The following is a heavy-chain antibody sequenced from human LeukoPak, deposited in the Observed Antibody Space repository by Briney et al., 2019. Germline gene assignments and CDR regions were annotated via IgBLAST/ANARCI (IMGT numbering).Heavy chain of an antibody. Sequence: ETLSLTCTVSGGSISSYYWSWVRQAPGKGLEWVSGISGSGGSTYYADSVKGRFTISRDNSRNTLYLQMNSLRAKDTAVHYCAKVTGDYGAFDIWGQGTMVTVSS. D-gene: IGHD4-17*01. V-gene: IGHV3-23*01. CDR1: GGSISSYY. CDR2: ISGSGGST. J-gene: IGHJ3*02. CDR3: AKVTGDYGAFDI.